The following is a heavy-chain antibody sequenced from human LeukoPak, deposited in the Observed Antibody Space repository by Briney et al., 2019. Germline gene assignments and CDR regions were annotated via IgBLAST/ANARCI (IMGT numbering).Heavy chain of an antibody. CDR2: ISGSGGST. V-gene: IGHV3-23*01. D-gene: IGHD3-10*01. Sequence: GGSLRLSCAASGFTFSSYAMSWVRQAPGKGLEWVSAISGSGGSTYYADSVKGRFTISRDNSKNTLYLQMNSLRAEDTAVYYCAKDRPYYYGSGRGGEDYWGQGTLVTVSS. CDR1: GFTFSSYA. CDR3: AKDRPYYYGSGRGGEDY. J-gene: IGHJ4*02.